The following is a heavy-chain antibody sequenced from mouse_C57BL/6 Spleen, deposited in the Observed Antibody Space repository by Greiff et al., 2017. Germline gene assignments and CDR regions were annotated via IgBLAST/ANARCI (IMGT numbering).Heavy chain of an antibody. CDR2: IDPSDSYT. D-gene: IGHD1-1*01. CDR1: GYTFTSYW. J-gene: IGHJ4*01. Sequence: QVQLKQPGAELVKPGASVKLSCKASGYTFTSYWMQWVKQRPGQGLEWIGEIDPSDSYTNYNQKFKGKATLTVDTSSSTAYMQLSSLTSEDSAVYYCARTTGSSYGYAMDYWGQGTSVTVSS. V-gene: IGHV1-50*01. CDR3: ARTTGSSYGYAMDY.